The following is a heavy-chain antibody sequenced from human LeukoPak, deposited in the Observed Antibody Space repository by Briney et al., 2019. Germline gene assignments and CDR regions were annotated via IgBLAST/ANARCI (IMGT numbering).Heavy chain of an antibody. J-gene: IGHJ4*02. D-gene: IGHD4/OR15-4a*01. V-gene: IGHV3-7*01. CDR2: IKQDGSEK. CDR1: GFTFSSYW. CDR3: ARLFYGGNPNGGLDY. Sequence: GGSLRLSCAASGFTFSSYWMSWVRQAPGKGLEWVANIKQDGSEKYYVDSVKGRFTISRDNAKNSLYLQMNSLRAEDTAVYYCARLFYGGNPNGGLDYWGQGTLVTVSS.